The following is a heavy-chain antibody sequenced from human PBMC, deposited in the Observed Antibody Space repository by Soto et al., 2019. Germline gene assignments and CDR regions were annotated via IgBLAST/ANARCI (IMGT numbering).Heavy chain of an antibody. J-gene: IGHJ4*02. CDR1: GFPFSSYG. Sequence: PGGSLRLSCAASGFPFSSYGMHWVRQAPGKGLDWVAVIWYDGSNKDYAESVKGRFTISRDNSKNTLYLQMNSLRADDTAVYYCASSINWGQGXLVTVYS. V-gene: IGHV3-33*01. CDR2: IWYDGSNK. CDR3: ASSIN.